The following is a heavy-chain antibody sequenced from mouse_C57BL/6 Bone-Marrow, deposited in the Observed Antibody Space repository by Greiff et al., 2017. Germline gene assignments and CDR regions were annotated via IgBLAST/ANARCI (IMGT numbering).Heavy chain of an antibody. Sequence: EVKLQQSGPELVKPGASVKISCKASGYTFTDYYMNWVKQSHGKSLEWIGDINPNNGGTSYNQKFKGKATLTVDKSSSTAYMELRSLTSEDSAVYYCERSLVFDYWGQGTTLTVSS. CDR3: ERSLVFDY. V-gene: IGHV1-26*01. J-gene: IGHJ2*01. CDR2: INPNNGGT. D-gene: IGHD6-2*01. CDR1: GYTFTDYY.